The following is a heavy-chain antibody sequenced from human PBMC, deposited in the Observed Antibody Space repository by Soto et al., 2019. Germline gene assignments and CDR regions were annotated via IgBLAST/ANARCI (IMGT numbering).Heavy chain of an antibody. CDR2: IYYTGIT. CDR1: GGSIRGYY. J-gene: IGHJ4*02. Sequence: QVHLQESGPGLVKPSETLSLTCTVSGGSIRGYYWSWIRQSPETGLEWIGYIYYTGITNYNPSLKSRVTILLDTSKNQFTLNFNSVTAADTALYYCARHLSVGLSSNWDNKYFDVWGQGVLVTVSS. D-gene: IGHD6-13*01. CDR3: ARHLSVGLSSNWDNKYFDV. V-gene: IGHV4-59*08.